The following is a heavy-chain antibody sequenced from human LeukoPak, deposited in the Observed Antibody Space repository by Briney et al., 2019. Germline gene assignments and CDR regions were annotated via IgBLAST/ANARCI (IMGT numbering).Heavy chain of an antibody. CDR1: GGFFSGYY. Sequence: PSETLSLTCAVYGGFFSGYYCSWIRQPPGKGLEWIGEINHSGSTNYNPSLKSRVTISVDTSKNQFSLKLSSVTAADTAVYYCARVSGLTVYFDYWGQGTLVTVSS. D-gene: IGHD1-20*01. J-gene: IGHJ4*02. CDR2: INHSGST. CDR3: ARVSGLTVYFDY. V-gene: IGHV4-34*01.